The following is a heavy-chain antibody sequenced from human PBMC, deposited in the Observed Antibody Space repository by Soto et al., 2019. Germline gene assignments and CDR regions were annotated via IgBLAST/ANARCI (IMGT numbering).Heavy chain of an antibody. D-gene: IGHD4-17*01. Sequence: PSQTLSLSSAISADSVSSNSAAWNWIRQSPSRGLEWLGRTYYRSKWYNDYAVSVKSRITINPDTSKNQFSLQLNSVTPEDTAVYYCARDHYGGNSRTFGIWGQGTMVTVSS. V-gene: IGHV6-1*01. J-gene: IGHJ3*02. CDR3: ARDHYGGNSRTFGI. CDR2: TYYRSKWYN. CDR1: ADSVSSNSAA.